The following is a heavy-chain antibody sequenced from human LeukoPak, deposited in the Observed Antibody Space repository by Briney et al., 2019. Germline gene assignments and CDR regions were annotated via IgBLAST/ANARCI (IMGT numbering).Heavy chain of an antibody. CDR3: ARDLVYDSSGYYPDGLDY. Sequence: GGSLRLSCAASGFTFSSYEMNWVRQAPGKGLEWVSYISSSGSTIYYADSVKGRFTISRDNAKNSLYLQMNSLRAEDTAVYYCARDLVYDSSGYYPDGLDYWGQGTLVTVSS. D-gene: IGHD3-22*01. CDR1: GFTFSSYE. V-gene: IGHV3-48*03. CDR2: ISSSGSTI. J-gene: IGHJ4*02.